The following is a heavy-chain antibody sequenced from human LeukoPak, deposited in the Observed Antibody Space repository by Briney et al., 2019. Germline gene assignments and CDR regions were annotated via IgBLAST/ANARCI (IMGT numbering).Heavy chain of an antibody. D-gene: IGHD3-22*01. CDR3: AKSNGYGLIDI. V-gene: IGHV4-34*01. Sequence: SETLSLTCAVYGGSFSGYYWSWIHQPPGKGLEWIGEINHSGSTNYNPSLMSRVTISLDTSRNQFSLKLNSVTAADTAVYYCAKSNGYGLIDIWGQGTMVTVSS. J-gene: IGHJ3*02. CDR1: GGSFSGYY. CDR2: INHSGST.